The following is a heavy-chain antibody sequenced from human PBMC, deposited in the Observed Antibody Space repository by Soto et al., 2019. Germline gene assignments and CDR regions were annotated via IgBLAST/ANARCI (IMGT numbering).Heavy chain of an antibody. V-gene: IGHV3-23*01. CDR2: ITDGGDNS. Sequence: GGSLRLSCVGTGFAFGNYAVTWVRQAPGKGLECISAITDGGDNSIYAGSVRGRFTMSRDNSNNVVYLQMNSLRVEDSARYYCAKGSLQWCYGYGPCYPLDLWGQGAPVTVSS. CDR1: GFAFGNYA. D-gene: IGHD4-4*01. J-gene: IGHJ5*02. CDR3: AKGSLQWCYGYGPCYPLDL.